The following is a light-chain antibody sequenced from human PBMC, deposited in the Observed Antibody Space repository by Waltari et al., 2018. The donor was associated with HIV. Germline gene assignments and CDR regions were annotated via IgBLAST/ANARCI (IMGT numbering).Light chain of an antibody. CDR1: QGISNH. Sequence: IQMTQSPSSLSASVGDRVTITCRASQGISNHLAWYQQKPGKVPKLLIYAASTLQSGVSSRFSGSGSGTDFTLTISSLQPEDVATYYCQKYNSAPWTFGQGTKVEIK. V-gene: IGKV1-27*01. CDR2: AAS. J-gene: IGKJ1*01. CDR3: QKYNSAPWT.